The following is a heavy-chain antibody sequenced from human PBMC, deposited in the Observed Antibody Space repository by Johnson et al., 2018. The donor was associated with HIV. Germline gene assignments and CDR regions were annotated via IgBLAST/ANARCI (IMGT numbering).Heavy chain of an antibody. D-gene: IGHD6-13*01. Sequence: YYADSVKGRFTISRDNAKNSLYLQMNSLRAEDTAVYYCARARAGDAFDIWGQGTMVTVSS. CDR3: ARARAGDAFDI. V-gene: IGHV3-11*01. J-gene: IGHJ3*02.